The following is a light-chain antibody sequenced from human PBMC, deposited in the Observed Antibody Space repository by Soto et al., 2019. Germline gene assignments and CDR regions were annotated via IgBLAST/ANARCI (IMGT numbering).Light chain of an antibody. CDR3: AAWDDSLSGPLRV. CDR2: SNN. V-gene: IGLV1-44*01. CDR1: SSNIGSNT. Sequence: QSVLTQPPSASGTPGQRVTISCSGSSSNIGSNTVNWYQQPPGTAPKLLIYSNNQRPSGVPDRFSGSKSGTSASLAISGLQSEDEADYYCAAWDDSLSGPLRVFGTGTKVTVL. J-gene: IGLJ1*01.